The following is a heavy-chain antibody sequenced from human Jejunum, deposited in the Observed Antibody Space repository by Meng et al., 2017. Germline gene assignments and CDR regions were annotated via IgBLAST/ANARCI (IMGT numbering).Heavy chain of an antibody. J-gene: IGHJ4*02. D-gene: IGHD3-10*01. CDR1: GGRFSCHLIT. CDR3: ARVRDGVFEN. V-gene: IGHV6-1*01. Sequence: LLLQAAAPPVEPPPALPPPTCTVGGRFSCHLITWNWIRQSPAKGLEWIGKTYYTAKRDNDYSVFVKSRITISAATSKIHFSLQLNSVATEDTAVYYCARVRDGVFENWGQGTLVTVSS. CDR2: TYYTAKRDN.